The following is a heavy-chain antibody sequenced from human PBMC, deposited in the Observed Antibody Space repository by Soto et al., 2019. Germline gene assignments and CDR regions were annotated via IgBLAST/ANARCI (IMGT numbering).Heavy chain of an antibody. CDR3: AREGNLGRWLQPLDF. CDR2: INHSGNT. D-gene: IGHD5-12*01. J-gene: IGHJ4*02. CDR1: GGSFRGYY. Sequence: SETLSLTFAVYGGSFRGYYWSWIRQPPGKGLEWIGEINHSGNTKYNPSLKSRVTMSVDTSKNQFSLKLISVTAADTAKYFCAREGNLGRWLQPLDFWGQGTLVTVS. V-gene: IGHV4-34*01.